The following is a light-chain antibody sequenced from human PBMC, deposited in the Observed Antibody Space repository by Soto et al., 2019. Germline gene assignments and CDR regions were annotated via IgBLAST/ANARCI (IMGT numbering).Light chain of an antibody. J-gene: IGKJ2*01. V-gene: IGKV3-15*01. CDR1: QSISSE. CDR3: QQGHNWPLT. Sequence: EIVMTQSPATLSVSPGESATLSCRASQSISSELAWYQQKPGQPPRLLIYGAPTRATGVPARFTGSGSGSYFTLTISGLQSEDFAVYYCQQGHNWPLTFGQGTRLEI. CDR2: GAP.